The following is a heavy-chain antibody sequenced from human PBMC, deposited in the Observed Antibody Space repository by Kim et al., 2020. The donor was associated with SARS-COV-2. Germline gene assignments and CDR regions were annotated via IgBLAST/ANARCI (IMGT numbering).Heavy chain of an antibody. Sequence: TDDAGTVKGPFTISRDNSKNTLYLQMNSLRAEDTAVYYCANPMGKDAFDYWGQGTLVTVSS. J-gene: IGHJ4*02. D-gene: IGHD1-26*01. V-gene: IGHV3-23*01. CDR3: ANPMGKDAFDY. CDR2: T.